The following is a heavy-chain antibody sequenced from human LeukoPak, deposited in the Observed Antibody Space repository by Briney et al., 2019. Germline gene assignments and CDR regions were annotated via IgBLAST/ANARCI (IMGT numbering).Heavy chain of an antibody. CDR2: IYHSGST. CDR1: GYSTSSGYY. CDR3: AREVFRQTPIDY. J-gene: IGHJ4*02. V-gene: IGHV4-38-2*02. Sequence: SETLSLTCAVSGYSTSSGYYWGWIRQPPGKGLEWIGSIYHSGSTYYNPSLKSRVTISVDTSKNQFSLKLSSVTAADTAVYYCAREVFRQTPIDYWGQGTLVTVSS.